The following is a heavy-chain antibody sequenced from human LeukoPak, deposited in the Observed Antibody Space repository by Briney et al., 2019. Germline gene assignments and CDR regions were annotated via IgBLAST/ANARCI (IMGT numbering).Heavy chain of an antibody. CDR2: INWNGDSA. CDR1: GFTFDDYS. CDR3: AKDPPYSSGPFDY. V-gene: IGHV3-20*04. J-gene: IGHJ4*02. D-gene: IGHD6-25*01. Sequence: PGGSLRLSCAASGFTFDDYSMSWVRQAPGKGLEWVSGINWNGDSATYADSVKGRFTISRDNSKNTLYLQMNSLRAEDTAVYYCAKDPPYSSGPFDYWGQGTLVTVSS.